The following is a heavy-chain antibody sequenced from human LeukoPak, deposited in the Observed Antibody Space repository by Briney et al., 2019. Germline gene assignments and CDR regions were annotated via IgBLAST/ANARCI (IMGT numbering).Heavy chain of an antibody. D-gene: IGHD1-14*01. CDR1: VYSFTGYY. J-gene: IGHJ4*02. CDR2: INPNSGGT. V-gene: IGHV1-2*06. Sequence: GASVKVSCKASVYSFTGYYIQWVRQAPGQGLEWMGRINPNSGGTNYAQKFQDRVTMTRDTSMGTAYMELSRLTSNDAAVYYCARENTGAAGWPFDYWGQGTLVTVSS. CDR3: ARENTGAAGWPFDY.